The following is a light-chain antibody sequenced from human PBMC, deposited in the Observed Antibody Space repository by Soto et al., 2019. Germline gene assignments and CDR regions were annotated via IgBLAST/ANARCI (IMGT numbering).Light chain of an antibody. V-gene: IGLV1-44*01. CDR2: SNN. CDR1: SSNIGSNT. CDR3: AAWDDSLSGVV. J-gene: IGLJ2*01. Sequence: QSVLTQPPSASGTPGQRVTISCSGSSSNIGSNTVNWYQQLPGTAPKLLIYSNNQRPSGVPDRFSGSKSGTSASLAISGLRSEDEADNYCAAWDDSLSGVVFGGGTKLTVL.